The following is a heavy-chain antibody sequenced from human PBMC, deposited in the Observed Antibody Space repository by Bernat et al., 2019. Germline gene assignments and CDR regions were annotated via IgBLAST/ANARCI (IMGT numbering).Heavy chain of an antibody. CDR1: GFTFSSYG. D-gene: IGHD6-19*01. CDR3: AKDSWQWLVPPWTFDY. V-gene: IGHV3-30*02. CDR2: IRDDGSNK. J-gene: IGHJ4*02. Sequence: QVQLVESGGGVVQPGGSLRLSCAASGFTFSSYGMHWVRQAPGKGLEWVAFIRDDGSNKYYADSVKGRFTISRDNSKNTLYLQMNSLRAEDTAVYYCAKDSWQWLVPPWTFDYWGQGTLVTVSS.